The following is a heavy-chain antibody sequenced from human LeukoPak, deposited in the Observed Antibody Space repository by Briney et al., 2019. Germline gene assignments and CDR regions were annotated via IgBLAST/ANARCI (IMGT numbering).Heavy chain of an antibody. CDR1: GFTFSSYG. J-gene: IGHJ4*02. CDR3: AKDPLIEYSSSSLDY. V-gene: IGHV3-30*02. Sequence: PGXSLRLSCAASGFTFSSYGMHWVRQAPGKGLEWVAFIRYDGINKYYPDSVKGRFTISRHNSKNTLYLQMNSLKAEDTAVYYCAKDPLIEYSSSSLDYWGQGTLVTVSS. D-gene: IGHD6-6*01. CDR2: IRYDGINK.